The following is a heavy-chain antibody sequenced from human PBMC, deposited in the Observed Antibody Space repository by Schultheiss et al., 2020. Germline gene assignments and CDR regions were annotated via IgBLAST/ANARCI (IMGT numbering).Heavy chain of an antibody. CDR1: GGSVSSGSYY. D-gene: IGHD3-3*01. Sequence: SETLSLTCTVSGGSVSSGSYYWSWIRQPAGKGLEWIGRIYSSGSTNYNPSLKSRVTISVDTSKNQFSLKLSSVTAADTAVYYCARAIVNYDFWSGYRSNWFDPWGQGTLVTVSS. CDR2: IYSSGST. CDR3: ARAIVNYDFWSGYRSNWFDP. V-gene: IGHV4-61*10. J-gene: IGHJ5*02.